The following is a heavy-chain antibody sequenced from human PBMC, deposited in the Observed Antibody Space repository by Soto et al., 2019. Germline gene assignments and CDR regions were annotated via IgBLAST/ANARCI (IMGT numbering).Heavy chain of an antibody. J-gene: IGHJ4*02. CDR3: ARDPTSIGSYCSGGSCYVSTYNDY. D-gene: IGHD2-15*01. CDR2: ISSSSSYI. Sequence: GGSLRLSCAASGFTFSSYSMNWVRQAPGKGLEWVSSISSSSSYIYYADSVKGRFTISRDNAKNSLYLQMNSLRAEDTAVYYCARDPTSIGSYCSGGSCYVSTYNDYWGQGTLVTVSS. CDR1: GFTFSSYS. V-gene: IGHV3-21*01.